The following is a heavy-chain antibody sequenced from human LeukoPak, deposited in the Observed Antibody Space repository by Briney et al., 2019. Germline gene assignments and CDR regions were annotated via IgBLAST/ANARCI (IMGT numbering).Heavy chain of an antibody. D-gene: IGHD6-13*01. CDR2: IRYDANIE. CDR1: GFTFSGYA. Sequence: GGSLRLSCAASGFTFSGYAMHWVRQAPGKGLEGVAFIRYDANIEYYADSVKGRFTISRDNSKNTLFLQMNSLRAVDTAVYYCAKGGSSSWDYFDYWGQGTLVTVSS. V-gene: IGHV3-30*02. CDR3: AKGGSSSWDYFDY. J-gene: IGHJ4*02.